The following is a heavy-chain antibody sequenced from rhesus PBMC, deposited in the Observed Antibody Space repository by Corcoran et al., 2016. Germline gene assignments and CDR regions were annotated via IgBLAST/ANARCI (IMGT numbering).Heavy chain of an antibody. CDR1: GGSISSNY. CDR2: IDGSGRRT. J-gene: IGHJ5-1*01. Sequence: QLQLQESGPGLVKPSETLSLTCAVSGGSISSNYWSWIRQPPGTGLEWIGRIDGSGRRTDYNPAHKSRVTISADTAKNQFSLKLSSVTAADTAVYYCARGGLRRIYNRCDVWGPGVLVTVSS. V-gene: IGHV4-173*01. D-gene: IGHD5-36*01. CDR3: ARGGLRRIYNRCDV.